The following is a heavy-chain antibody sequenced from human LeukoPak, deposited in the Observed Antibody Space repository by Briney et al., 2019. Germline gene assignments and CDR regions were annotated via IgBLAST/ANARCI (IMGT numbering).Heavy chain of an antibody. CDR3: ARGGSYATFDY. CDR2: INSDGSST. Sequence: GGSLRLSCAASGFTFSSYWRHWVRQAPGRGRVGVSRINSDGSSTSYADSVKGRFTISRDNAKNTLYLQMNSLRAEDTAVYYCARGGSYATFDYWGQGTLVTVSS. V-gene: IGHV3-74*01. D-gene: IGHD1-26*01. CDR1: GFTFSSYW. J-gene: IGHJ4*02.